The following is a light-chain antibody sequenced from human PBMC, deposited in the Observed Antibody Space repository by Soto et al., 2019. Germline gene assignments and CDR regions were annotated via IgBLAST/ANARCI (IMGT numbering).Light chain of an antibody. Sequence: DIQMTQSPSSLSASVGDRVTITCQASQDISNYLNWYQQKPGKAPKLLIYDASNLETGVPSRFSGSGSGTDFTFTIRSLQPEDIATYYCKQYDNLHWSFGQGTKLEIK. CDR1: QDISNY. CDR3: KQYDNLHWS. CDR2: DAS. J-gene: IGKJ2*01. V-gene: IGKV1-33*01.